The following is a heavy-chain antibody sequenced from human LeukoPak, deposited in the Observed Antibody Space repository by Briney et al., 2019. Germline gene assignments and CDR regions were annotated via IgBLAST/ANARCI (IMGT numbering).Heavy chain of an antibody. CDR3: ARDQGVRGVIITGIDY. J-gene: IGHJ4*02. CDR2: LYTDDRP. Sequence: GGSLRLSCAASGVTVSSNYMTWVRQAPGKGLEWVSLLYTDDRPFYADSVKGRFTISRDNSKNTLYLQMNSLRAEDTAVYYCARDQGVRGVIITGIDYWGQGTLVTVSS. V-gene: IGHV3-53*05. CDR1: GVTVSSNY. D-gene: IGHD3-10*01.